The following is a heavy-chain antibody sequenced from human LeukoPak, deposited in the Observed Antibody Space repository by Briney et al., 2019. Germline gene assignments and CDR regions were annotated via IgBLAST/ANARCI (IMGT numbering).Heavy chain of an antibody. J-gene: IGHJ5*02. Sequence: PGGSLRLSCAASGFTFSSYAMSWVRQAPGTGLEWVSAISGSGGSTYYADSVKGRFTISRDNSKNTLYLQMNSLRAEDTAVYYCAKVFAPVRGVIDWFDPWGQGTLVTVSS. V-gene: IGHV3-23*01. D-gene: IGHD3-10*01. CDR3: AKVFAPVRGVIDWFDP. CDR1: GFTFSSYA. CDR2: ISGSGGST.